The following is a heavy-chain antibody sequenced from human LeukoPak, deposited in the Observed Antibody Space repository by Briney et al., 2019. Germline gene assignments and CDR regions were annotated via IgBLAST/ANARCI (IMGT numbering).Heavy chain of an antibody. Sequence: GGSLRLSCAASGFTLSSYSMNWVRQAPGKGLEWGSSISSSSSYIYYADSVKGRFTISRDNAKNSLYLQMNSLRAEDTAVYYCARGQGWNPEAVTNAFDIWGQGTMVTVSS. CDR2: ISSSSSYI. CDR1: GFTLSSYS. CDR3: ARGQGWNPEAVTNAFDI. D-gene: IGHD1-1*01. J-gene: IGHJ3*02. V-gene: IGHV3-21*01.